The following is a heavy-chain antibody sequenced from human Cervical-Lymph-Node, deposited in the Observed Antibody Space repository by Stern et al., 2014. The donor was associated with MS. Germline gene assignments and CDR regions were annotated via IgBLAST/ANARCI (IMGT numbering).Heavy chain of an antibody. J-gene: IGHJ4*02. Sequence: VQLVESGGGLVKPGGSLRLSCAASGFTFSDYYMSWIRQAPGKGLEWLSYISSGSSYTNYADSVKGRFTISRDNAKNSLYLQMNSLRADDTAVYYCASHHYYDSSAGLDYWGQGTLVTVSS. V-gene: IGHV3-11*06. CDR2: ISSGSSYT. CDR1: GFTFSDYY. CDR3: ASHHYYDSSAGLDY. D-gene: IGHD3-22*01.